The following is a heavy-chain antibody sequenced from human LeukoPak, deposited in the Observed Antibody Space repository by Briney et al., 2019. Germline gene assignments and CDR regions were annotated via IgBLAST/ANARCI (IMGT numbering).Heavy chain of an antibody. CDR1: GFSFSGSA. J-gene: IGHJ5*02. CDR3: TVPASGGNWFDP. D-gene: IGHD2-2*01. CDR2: IRGAGYSDPP. Sequence: GGSLRLSCAASGFSFSGSAIHWARQAPGKGLEWVGRIRGAGYSDPPAYVASVRGRFTISRDDSKSTAYLQMNSLKAEDTAVYYCTVPASGGNWFDPWGPGTLVTVSS. V-gene: IGHV3-73*01.